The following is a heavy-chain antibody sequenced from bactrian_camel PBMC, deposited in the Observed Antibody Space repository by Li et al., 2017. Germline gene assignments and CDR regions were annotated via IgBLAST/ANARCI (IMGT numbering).Heavy chain of an antibody. D-gene: IGHD2*01. Sequence: QVQLVESGGGSVQAGGSLTLSCTGYTYRESCMGWFRRAPGKERVGVAAIDRDGKIKYATSVKGRFTISKDDDKKTLYLQMDNLKPEDTAMYYCAADDGYCGANATPGFNYWGQGTQVTVS. V-gene: IGHV3S53*01. CDR3: AADDGYCGANATPGFNY. CDR1: GYTYRESC. CDR2: IDRDGKI. J-gene: IGHJ4*01.